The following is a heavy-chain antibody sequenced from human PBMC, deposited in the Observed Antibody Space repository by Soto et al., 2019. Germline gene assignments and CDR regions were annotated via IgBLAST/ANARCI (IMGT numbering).Heavy chain of an antibody. CDR1: GFTFSDYY. V-gene: IGHV3-11*01. CDR3: ARGTGELDH. CDR2: TSSSGSNI. D-gene: IGHD1-26*01. J-gene: IGHJ4*02. Sequence: PGGSLRLSCAASGFTFSDYYMSWFRQAPGKGLEWVSYTSSSGSNIYYTDSVKGRFTISRDNAKTSLYLQMNSLRAEDTAVYYCARGTGELDHWGQGTLVNVSS.